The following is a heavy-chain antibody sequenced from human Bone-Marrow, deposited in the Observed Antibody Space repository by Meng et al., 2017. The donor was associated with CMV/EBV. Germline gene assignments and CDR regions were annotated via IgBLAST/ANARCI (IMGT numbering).Heavy chain of an antibody. J-gene: IGHJ4*02. Sequence: GDSVSSNSDAWNWIRQSPSRGLEWLGRTYYRSKWYNDYAVSVKSRITINPDTSKNQFSLQLNSGTPEDTAVYYCAREVVPAAIGFDYWGQGTLVTVSS. CDR1: GDSVSSNSDA. D-gene: IGHD2-2*01. CDR3: AREVVPAAIGFDY. V-gene: IGHV6-1*01. CDR2: TYYRSKWYN.